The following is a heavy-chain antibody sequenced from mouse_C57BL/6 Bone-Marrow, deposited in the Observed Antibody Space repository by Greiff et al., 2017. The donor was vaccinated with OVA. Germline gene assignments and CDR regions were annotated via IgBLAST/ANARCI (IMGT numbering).Heavy chain of an antibody. J-gene: IGHJ2*01. V-gene: IGHV5-17*01. Sequence: EVMLVESGGGLVKPGGSLKLSCAASGFTFSDYGMHWVRQAPEKGLEWVAYISSGSSTIYYADTVKGRFTISRDNAKNTLFLQMTSLRSEDTAMYYCARGVTTFGFYFDYWGQGTTLTVSS. CDR1: GFTFSDYG. CDR3: ARGVTTFGFYFDY. CDR2: ISSGSSTI. D-gene: IGHD2-2*01.